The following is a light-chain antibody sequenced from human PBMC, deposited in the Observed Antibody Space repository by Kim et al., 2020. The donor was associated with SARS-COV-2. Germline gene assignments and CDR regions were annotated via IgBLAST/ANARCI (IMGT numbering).Light chain of an antibody. J-gene: IGLJ3*02. CDR3: SSYTSSNTLV. CDR2: EVS. Sequence: QSALTQPASVSGSPGQSITISCTGTSSDVGGYNYVSWYQQHPGKAPKLMIYEVSNRPSGVSSRFSGSKSDNTASLTIAGLQTEDEADYYCSSYTSSNTLVFGGGTQLTVL. V-gene: IGLV2-14*01. CDR1: SSDVGGYNY.